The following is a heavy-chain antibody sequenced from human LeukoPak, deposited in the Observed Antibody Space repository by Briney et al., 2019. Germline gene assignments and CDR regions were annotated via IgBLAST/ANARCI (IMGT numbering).Heavy chain of an antibody. D-gene: IGHD6-13*01. V-gene: IGHV3-48*03. CDR1: GFTFSSYE. J-gene: IGHJ5*02. Sequence: GGSLRLSCAASGFTFSSYEMNWVRQAPGKGLEWVSYISSSGSTIYYADSVKGRFTISRDNAKNSLYLQMNSLRAEDTAVYYCAKVRQQLVHVGWFDPWGQGTLVTVSS. CDR3: AKVRQQLVHVGWFDP. CDR2: ISSSGSTI.